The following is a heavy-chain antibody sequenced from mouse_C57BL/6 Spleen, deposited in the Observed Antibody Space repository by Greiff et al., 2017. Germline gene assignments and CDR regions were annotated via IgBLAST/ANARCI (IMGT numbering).Heavy chain of an antibody. CDR2: ISYDGSN. V-gene: IGHV3-6*01. CDR1: GYSLTSGYY. D-gene: IGHD2-5*01. CDR3: ARDGSNYVGAFAY. J-gene: IGHJ3*01. Sequence: EVQLQQSGPGLVKTSQSLSLTCSFTGYSLTSGYYWDLIRPFPGNKLEWMGYISYDGSNNYNPSLKNRISITRDTSKNQFFLKLNSVTTEDTATYYCARDGSNYVGAFAYWGQGTLVTVSA.